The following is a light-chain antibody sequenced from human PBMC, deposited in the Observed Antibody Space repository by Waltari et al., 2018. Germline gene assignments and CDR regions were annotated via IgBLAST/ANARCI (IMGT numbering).Light chain of an antibody. CDR2: GPS. V-gene: IGKV3D-15*01. J-gene: IGKJ4*01. CDR3: QHYSDLPLT. CDR1: QIVANN. Sequence: EIVMTQSPATLSVSPGVGATPSCRASQIVANNLAWYQQKSGQAPRLLIYGPSTRATGIPVRFSGSGSGTEFALTISSLQSEDSAVYYCQHYSDLPLTFGGGTKVEI.